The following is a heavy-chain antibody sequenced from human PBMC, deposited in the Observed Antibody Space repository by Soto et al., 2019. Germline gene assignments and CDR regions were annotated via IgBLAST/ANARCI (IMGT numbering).Heavy chain of an antibody. Sequence: GGPRGVSGAASGLTLSRYAMSWVRQVPGKGLEWVSAISGSGGSTYYADSVKGRFTISRDNSKNTLYLQMNSLRAEDTAVYYCAKSVRYYYYYMDVWGKGTTVTVSS. D-gene: IGHD3-16*02. CDR3: AKSVRYYYYYMDV. V-gene: IGHV3-23*01. CDR2: ISGSGGST. CDR1: GLTLSRYA. J-gene: IGHJ6*03.